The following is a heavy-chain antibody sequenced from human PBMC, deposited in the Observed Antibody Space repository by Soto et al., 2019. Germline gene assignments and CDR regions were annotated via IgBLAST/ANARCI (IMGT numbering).Heavy chain of an antibody. V-gene: IGHV5-51*01. Sequence: GESLKISCKGSGYSFTSYWIGWVRQMPGKGLDWMGIIYPGDSDTRYSPSFQGQVTISADKSISTAYLQWSSLKASDTAMYYCARLGDFWSGYYVYYYYMDVWGKGTTVTVSS. CDR3: ARLGDFWSGYYVYYYYMDV. J-gene: IGHJ6*03. CDR1: GYSFTSYW. D-gene: IGHD3-3*01. CDR2: IYPGDSDT.